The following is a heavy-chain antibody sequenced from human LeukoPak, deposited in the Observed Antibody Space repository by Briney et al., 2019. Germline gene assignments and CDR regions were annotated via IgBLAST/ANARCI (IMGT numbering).Heavy chain of an antibody. J-gene: IGHJ4*02. CDR2: IYYSGST. CDR1: GGSISSNTYY. CDR3: GGGDYFYFDF. D-gene: IGHD4-17*01. V-gene: IGHV4-39*07. Sequence: PSETLSLTCTVSGGSISSNTYYWGWIREPPGKGLEWIGSIYYSGSTYYSPSLKSRVTISVDTSKNQFSLKLSSVTAADTAVYYCGGGDYFYFDFWGQGTPVTVSS.